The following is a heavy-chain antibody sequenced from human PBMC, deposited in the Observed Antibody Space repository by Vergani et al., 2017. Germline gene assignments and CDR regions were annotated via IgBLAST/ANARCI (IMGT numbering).Heavy chain of an antibody. Sequence: QVQLVQSGAEVKKPGASVRVSCKASGFTFTSYHIHWVRQAPGQGLDWLGRIDPNSVDTRYSQRFQDRVTITRDTSINTAYIEMTWLRTDDTAIYYCARVIVGCSITNFFADHWGQGTLVTVSS. CDR3: ARVIVGCSITNFFADH. CDR1: GFTFTSYH. D-gene: IGHD1-14*01. J-gene: IGHJ4*02. CDR2: IDPNSVDT. V-gene: IGHV1-2*06.